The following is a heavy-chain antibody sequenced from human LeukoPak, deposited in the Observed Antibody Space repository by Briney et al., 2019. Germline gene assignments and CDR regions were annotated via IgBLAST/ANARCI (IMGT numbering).Heavy chain of an antibody. CDR3: ARTYYDFFPGLFDP. D-gene: IGHD3-3*01. Sequence: SETLSLTCTVSVGSISSYYWSWIRQPPGKGLEWIGYIYYSGSTNYNPSLKSRVTISVDTSKNQFSLTLSSVTAADTAVYYCARTYYDFFPGLFDPWGQGTLVTVSS. CDR1: VGSISSYY. CDR2: IYYSGST. J-gene: IGHJ5*02. V-gene: IGHV4-59*12.